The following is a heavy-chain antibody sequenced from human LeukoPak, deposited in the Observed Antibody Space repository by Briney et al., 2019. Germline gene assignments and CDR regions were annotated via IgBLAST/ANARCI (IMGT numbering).Heavy chain of an antibody. CDR2: IYYSGST. J-gene: IGHJ4*02. CDR3: ARWGYDSSGYHFDY. Sequence: KASETLSLTCTVSGGSISSGGYYWSWIRQHPGKGLEWIGYIYYSGSTYYNQSLKSRVTISVDTSKNQFSLKLSSVTAADTAVYYCARWGYDSSGYHFDYWGQGTLVTVSS. V-gene: IGHV4-31*03. CDR1: GGSISSGGYY. D-gene: IGHD3-22*01.